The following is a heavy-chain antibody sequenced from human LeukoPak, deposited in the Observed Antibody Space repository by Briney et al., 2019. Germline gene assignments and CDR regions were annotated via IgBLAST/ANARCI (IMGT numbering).Heavy chain of an antibody. CDR3: AKLLRCTSPSCYRHYGMDV. CDR2: ISDSGGST. CDR1: EFTFSSYA. Sequence: GGPLRLSCAASEFTFSSYAMSWVRQAPGKGLEGVGGISDSGGSTYYVDAVKGRFTISRDNSKNTLYLQMNSLTAEDTAVYYCAKLLRCTSPSCYRHYGMDVCGQGNTVTVSS. V-gene: IGHV3-23*01. D-gene: IGHD2-2*02. J-gene: IGHJ6*02.